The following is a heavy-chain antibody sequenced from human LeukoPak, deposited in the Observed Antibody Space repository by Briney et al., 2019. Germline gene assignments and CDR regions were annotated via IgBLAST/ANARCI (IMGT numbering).Heavy chain of an antibody. CDR3: AREDIYGYSEDY. J-gene: IGHJ4*02. Sequence: NPGGSLRLSCAASGFTFSSYSMNWVRQAPGKGLEWVSSISGTSSYIYYADSVKGRFTISRDNAKNSLHLQMNSLRAEDTAVYYCAREDIYGYSEDYWGQGTLVTVSS. D-gene: IGHD5-18*01. V-gene: IGHV3-21*01. CDR1: GFTFSSYS. CDR2: ISGTSSYI.